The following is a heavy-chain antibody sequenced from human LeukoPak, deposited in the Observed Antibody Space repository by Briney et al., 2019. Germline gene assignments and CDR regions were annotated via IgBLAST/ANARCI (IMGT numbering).Heavy chain of an antibody. V-gene: IGHV3-30*04. Sequence: GGSLRLSCAASGFTFSSYAMHWVRQAPGKGLEWVAVISYDGSNKYYADSVKGRFTISRDNSKNTLYLQMNSLRAEDTAVYYCARGWSRGGDYYYGMDVWGQGTTVTVSS. CDR2: ISYDGSNK. CDR3: ARGWSRGGDYYYGMDV. CDR1: GFTFSSYA. D-gene: IGHD6-13*01. J-gene: IGHJ6*02.